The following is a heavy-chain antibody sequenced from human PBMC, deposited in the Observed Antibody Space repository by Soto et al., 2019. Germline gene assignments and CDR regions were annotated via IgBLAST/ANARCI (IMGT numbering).Heavy chain of an antibody. CDR2: IYYSGST. D-gene: IGHD2-15*01. V-gene: IGHV4-39*01. Sequence: ASGARSVTSTVSGGFISRGTYYWGWIRQPTRKGLEWIGSIYYSGSTYYNPSLKSRVTISVDTSKNQFSLKLSSVTAADTAVYYCARHTPAISISDHWGQGTLVTVS. CDR3: ARHTPAISISDH. J-gene: IGHJ4*02. CDR1: GGFISRGTYY.